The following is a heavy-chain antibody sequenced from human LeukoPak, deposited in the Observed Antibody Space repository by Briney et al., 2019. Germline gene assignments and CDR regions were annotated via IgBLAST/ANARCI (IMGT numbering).Heavy chain of an antibody. J-gene: IGHJ3*02. V-gene: IGHV3-21*01. CDR3: VRGLKGTSLDAFDI. CDR1: GFTFSTYN. Sequence: PGGSLRLSCAASGFTFSTYNINWVRQAPGKGLEWVSSISTGGTYKYYADSVKGRFTISRDNARNSLYLHMDSLRAEDTAVYYCVRGLKGTSLDAFDIWGQGTMVTVSS. CDR2: ISTGGTYK. D-gene: IGHD2-2*01.